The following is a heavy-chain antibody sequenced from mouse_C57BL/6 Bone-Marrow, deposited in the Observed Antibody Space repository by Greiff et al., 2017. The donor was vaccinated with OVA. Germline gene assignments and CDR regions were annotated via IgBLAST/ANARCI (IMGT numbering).Heavy chain of an antibody. CDR3: ARWGGRLYAMDY. D-gene: IGHD2-12*01. V-gene: IGHV1-53*01. Sequence: QVQLQQPGTELVKPGASVKLSCKASGYTFTSYWMHWVKQRPGQGLEWIGNINPSNGGTNYNEKFKSKATLTVDKSSSTAYMQLSSLTSEDSAADYCARWGGRLYAMDYWGQGTSVTVSS. J-gene: IGHJ4*01. CDR2: INPSNGGT. CDR1: GYTFTSYW.